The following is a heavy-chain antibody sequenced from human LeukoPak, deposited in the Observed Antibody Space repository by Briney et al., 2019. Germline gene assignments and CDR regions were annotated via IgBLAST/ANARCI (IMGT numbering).Heavy chain of an antibody. CDR3: ARDSGSRWFGPIDY. Sequence: GGSLGLSCAASGFTFRSHGMHWVRQAPGKGLEWVAVIWNDGSDTYHADSVKGRFTISRDNSKNTLYLQMNSLRAEDTAVYYCARDSGSRWFGPIDYWGQGTPVIVSS. J-gene: IGHJ4*02. CDR2: IWNDGSDT. D-gene: IGHD6-13*01. V-gene: IGHV3-33*01. CDR1: GFTFRSHG.